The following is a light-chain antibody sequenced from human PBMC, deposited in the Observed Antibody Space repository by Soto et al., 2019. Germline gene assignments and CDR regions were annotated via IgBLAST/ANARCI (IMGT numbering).Light chain of an antibody. V-gene: IGLV1-40*01. CDR1: SSNIGAGYD. CDR3: QSYDSSLSGSRV. Sequence: QSVLTQPPSVSGAPGQRVTTSCTGSSSNIGAGYDVHWYQQLPGTAPKLLIHGNSYRPSGVPDRFSGSKSGTSASLAISGLQAEDEADYFCQSYDSSLSGSRVFGTGTKVTVL. J-gene: IGLJ1*01. CDR2: GNS.